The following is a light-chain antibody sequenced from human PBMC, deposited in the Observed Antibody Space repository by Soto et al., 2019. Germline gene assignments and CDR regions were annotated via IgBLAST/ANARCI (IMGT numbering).Light chain of an antibody. CDR2: AAS. CDR3: QQSYSTPIT. Sequence: DIQMTQSPSSLSASVGDRVTLTCRSSQSISSYLNWYQQKPGKAPKLLSYAASSLQSGVPSTFSGRGSGTEFTLSIISLQAEDFATYYCQQSYSTPITCGQGTR. J-gene: IGKJ5*01. CDR1: QSISSY. V-gene: IGKV1-39*01.